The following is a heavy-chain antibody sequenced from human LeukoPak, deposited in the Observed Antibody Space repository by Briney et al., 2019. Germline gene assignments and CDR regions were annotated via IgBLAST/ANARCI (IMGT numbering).Heavy chain of an antibody. V-gene: IGHV4-4*02. J-gene: IGHJ4*02. D-gene: IGHD3-10*01. CDR2: IYHSGNT. Sequence: SGTLSLTCAVSGGSISSNNWWSWVRQPPGKGLEWIGEIYHSGNTNYNPSLKSRVTISVDTSKNQFSLKLSSVTAADTAVYYCARDSYYYGSGSSNNFDYWGQGTLVTVSS. CDR1: GGSISSNNW. CDR3: ARDSYYYGSGSSNNFDY.